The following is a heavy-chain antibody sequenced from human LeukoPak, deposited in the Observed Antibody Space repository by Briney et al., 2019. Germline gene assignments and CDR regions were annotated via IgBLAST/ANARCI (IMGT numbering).Heavy chain of an antibody. CDR2: ISAYSGDT. CDR3: ARGILRFLEWLYPDY. J-gene: IGHJ4*02. CDR1: GYTFTSYG. D-gene: IGHD3-3*01. Sequence: ASVKVSCKASGYTFTSYGISWVRQAPGQGLEWMGWISAYSGDTNYAQKFQGRVTMTTDTSTSTAYMELRSLRSDDTAVYYCARGILRFLEWLYPDYWGQGTLVTVSS. V-gene: IGHV1-18*01.